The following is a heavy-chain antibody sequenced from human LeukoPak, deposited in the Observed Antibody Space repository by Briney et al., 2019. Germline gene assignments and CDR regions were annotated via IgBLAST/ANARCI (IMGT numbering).Heavy chain of an antibody. CDR1: GGSFSGYY. Sequence: SETLSLTCAVYGGSFSGYYWRWIRQPPGKGLEWIGEINHSGSTNYNPSLKSRVTISVDTSKNQFSLKLSSVTAADTAVYYCAEVRPAPNYFDYWGQGTLVTVSS. CDR2: INHSGST. J-gene: IGHJ4*02. V-gene: IGHV4-34*01. CDR3: AEVRPAPNYFDY. D-gene: IGHD1-1*01.